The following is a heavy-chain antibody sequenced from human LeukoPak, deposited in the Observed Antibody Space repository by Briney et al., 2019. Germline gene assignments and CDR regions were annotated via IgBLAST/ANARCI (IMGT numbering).Heavy chain of an antibody. CDR2: IHTSGST. Sequence: PSETLSLTCTVSGGSISSGSYYWSWIRQPAGKGLEWIGHIHTSGSTSYNPSLKSRVTISVDTPKNQFSLKLSSVTAADTAVYYCARGTAGRTGWFDPWGQGTLVTVSS. CDR3: ARGTAGRTGWFDP. D-gene: IGHD3/OR15-3a*01. V-gene: IGHV4-61*09. J-gene: IGHJ5*02. CDR1: GGSISSGSYY.